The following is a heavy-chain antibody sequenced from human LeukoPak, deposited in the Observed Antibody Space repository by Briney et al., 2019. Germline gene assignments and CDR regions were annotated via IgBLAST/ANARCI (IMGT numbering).Heavy chain of an antibody. D-gene: IGHD6-19*01. Sequence: SETLSLTCTVSGGSISSSSYYWGWIRQPPGKGLKWIGSIYYSGSTYYNPSLKSRVTISVDTSKNQFSLKLSSVTAADTAVYYCARSIAVAGTEDYWGQGTLVTVSS. J-gene: IGHJ4*02. CDR1: GGSISSSSYY. CDR3: ARSIAVAGTEDY. CDR2: IYYSGST. V-gene: IGHV4-39*07.